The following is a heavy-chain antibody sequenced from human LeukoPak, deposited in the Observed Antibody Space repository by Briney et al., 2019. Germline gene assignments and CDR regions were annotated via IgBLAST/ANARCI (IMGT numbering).Heavy chain of an antibody. J-gene: IGHJ4*02. CDR2: IIPIFGTA. CDR1: GGTFSSYA. CDR3: ARVYGGNCLEKGC. D-gene: IGHD4-23*01. Sequence: ASVTVSCKASGGTFSSYAISWVRQAPGQGLEWMGGIIPIFGTANYAQKFQGRVTITADESTSTAYMELSSLRSEDTAVYYCARVYGGNCLEKGCWGQGTLVTVSS. V-gene: IGHV1-69*13.